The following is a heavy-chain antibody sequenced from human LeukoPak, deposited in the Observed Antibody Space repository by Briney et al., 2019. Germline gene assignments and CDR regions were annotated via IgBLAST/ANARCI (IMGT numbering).Heavy chain of an antibody. Sequence: EASVKVSCKASGYTFTSYDINWVRQATGQGLEWMGWMNPNSGNTGYAQKFQGRVTMTRNNSISTAYMELSSLRSEDTAVYYCARGRYYDSSGYPSYYFDYWGQGTLVTVSS. J-gene: IGHJ4*02. D-gene: IGHD3-22*01. V-gene: IGHV1-8*01. CDR2: MNPNSGNT. CDR3: ARGRYYDSSGYPSYYFDY. CDR1: GYTFTSYD.